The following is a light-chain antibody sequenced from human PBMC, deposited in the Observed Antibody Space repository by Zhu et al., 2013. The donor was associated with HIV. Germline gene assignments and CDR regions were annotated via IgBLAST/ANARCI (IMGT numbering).Light chain of an antibody. CDR1: KLGNKY. Sequence: SYELTQPPSVSVSPGQTASITCSGDKLGNKYACWYQQKPGQSPVLVIYQDTKRPSGIPERFSGSNSGNTATLTISGTQAMDEADFYCQAWDNSNYVFGTGTKVTVL. V-gene: IGLV3-1*01. CDR2: QDT. J-gene: IGLJ1*01. CDR3: QAWDNSNYV.